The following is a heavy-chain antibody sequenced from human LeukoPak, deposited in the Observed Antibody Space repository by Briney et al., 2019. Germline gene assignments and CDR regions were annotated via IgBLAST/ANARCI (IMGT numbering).Heavy chain of an antibody. CDR3: ARPYSIGRGAIEY. J-gene: IGHJ4*02. V-gene: IGHV5-51*01. CDR1: GYTFINYC. Sequence: GESLQISCEGSGYTFINYCIAWVRQMPGKGLEWMGLICPDDSNIRYSPSFQGQVTVSADKSIRTAYLQWSSLKASDTAMCYCARPYSIGRGAIEYWGQGTLVSVSS. CDR2: ICPDDSNI. D-gene: IGHD6-19*01.